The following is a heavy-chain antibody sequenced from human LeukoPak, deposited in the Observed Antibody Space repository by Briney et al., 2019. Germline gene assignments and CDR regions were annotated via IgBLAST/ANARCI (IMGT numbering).Heavy chain of an antibody. Sequence: SETLSLTCAVYGGSFSGYYWSWIRQPPGKGLEWIGEINHSGSTNYNPSLKSRVTISVDTSKNQFSLKLSSVTAADTAVYYCAREATAPHYYDSSGCSSLYFDYWGQGTLVTVSS. CDR2: INHSGST. CDR1: GGSFSGYY. D-gene: IGHD3-22*01. J-gene: IGHJ4*02. CDR3: AREATAPHYYDSSGCSSLYFDY. V-gene: IGHV4-34*01.